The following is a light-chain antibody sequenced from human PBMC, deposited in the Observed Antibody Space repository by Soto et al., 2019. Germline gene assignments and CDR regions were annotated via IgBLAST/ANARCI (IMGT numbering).Light chain of an antibody. CDR2: SHD. J-gene: IGLJ3*02. CDR3: AAWDASLNAWV. Sequence: QSVVTQPPSASQTPGQRVTISCSGSRSNVGRNSVSWYQHVPGTAPKLLIYSHDQRPSGVPDRSSASRSGTAASPAISGLRSEDEAFYYCAAWDASLNAWVFGAGTKLTVL. V-gene: IGLV1-44*01. CDR1: RSNVGRNS.